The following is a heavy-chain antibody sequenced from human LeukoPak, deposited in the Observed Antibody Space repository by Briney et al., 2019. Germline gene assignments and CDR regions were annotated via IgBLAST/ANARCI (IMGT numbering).Heavy chain of an antibody. CDR3: AKDGYDSSGYYTTPFDC. CDR2: ISGSGGST. V-gene: IGHV3-23*01. Sequence: TGGSLRLSCAASGFTFSSYAMSWVRQAPGKGLEWVSAISGSGGSTYYADSVKGRFTISRDNSKNTLYLQMNSLRAEDTAVYYCAKDGYDSSGYYTTPFDCWGQGTLVTVSS. CDR1: GFTFSSYA. D-gene: IGHD3-22*01. J-gene: IGHJ4*02.